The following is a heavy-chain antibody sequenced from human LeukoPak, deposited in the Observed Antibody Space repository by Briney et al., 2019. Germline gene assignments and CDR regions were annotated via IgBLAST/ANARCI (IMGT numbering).Heavy chain of an antibody. J-gene: IGHJ4*02. D-gene: IGHD1-14*01. CDR2: ITADGSST. CDR1: GFPFNIYW. Sequence: GGSLRLSCAASGFPFNIYWMHWVRQVPGQGLEWVSHITADGSSTTYADSVKGRFTISRDNAKNMLYLEMNSLRSEDTGVYYCASGAHGPECRGQGTLVSVSS. CDR3: ASGAHGPEC. V-gene: IGHV3-74*03.